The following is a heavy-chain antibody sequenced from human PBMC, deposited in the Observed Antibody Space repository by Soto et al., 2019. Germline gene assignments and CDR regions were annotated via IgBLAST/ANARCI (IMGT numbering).Heavy chain of an antibody. CDR3: ARVGPYYYASRMDV. D-gene: IGHD3-10*01. J-gene: IGHJ6*02. CDR1: GIPVSSNY. V-gene: IGHV3-53*04. CDR2: LHSGGDT. Sequence: EVQLVESGGGLVQPGGSLRLSCAASGIPVSSNYITWVRQAPGKMLEWVSVLHSGGDTYYANSVKGRFTISRHDSTTTLVLQRNSLTPEDTAGEYCARVGPYYYASRMDVWGQGTTVTVSS.